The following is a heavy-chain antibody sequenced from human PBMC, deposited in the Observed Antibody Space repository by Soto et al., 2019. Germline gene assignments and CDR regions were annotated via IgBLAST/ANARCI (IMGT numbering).Heavy chain of an antibody. Sequence: EVQLLESGGGLVQPGGSLRLSCAASGFTFSESAMGWVRQAPGKGLEWVSGITKSGSSTYYPDSVRGLFTISRNNSQDTRYLQLISLNAESTAGSYSEKCGGGSTECPAQFEYWGQGTLVTVSS. V-gene: IGHV3-23*01. CDR1: GFTFSESA. CDR2: ITKSGSST. D-gene: IGHD2-2*01. J-gene: IGHJ4*02. CDR3: EKCGGGSTECPAQFEY.